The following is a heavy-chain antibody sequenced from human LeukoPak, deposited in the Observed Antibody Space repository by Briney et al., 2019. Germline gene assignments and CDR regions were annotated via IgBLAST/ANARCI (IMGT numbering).Heavy chain of an antibody. J-gene: IGHJ4*02. Sequence: ASVKVSCKTSGYNFNRYAIIWVRQAPGQGLEWMGWVSTSNGDTNYADTFQGRVTMTTDSVTKTAYLELRRLRSGDTAIYFCARVSDTSMVTPGFDSWGQGTLVTVSS. CDR1: GYNFNRYA. D-gene: IGHD5-18*01. CDR2: VSTSNGDT. CDR3: ARVSDTSMVTPGFDS. V-gene: IGHV1-18*01.